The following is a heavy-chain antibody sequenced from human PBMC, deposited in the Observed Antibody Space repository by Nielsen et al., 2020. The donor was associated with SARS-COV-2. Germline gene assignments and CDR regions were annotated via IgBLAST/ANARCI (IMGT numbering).Heavy chain of an antibody. CDR1: GFMFSPYA. J-gene: IGHJ4*02. Sequence: GESLKISCAASGFMFSPYAMSWVRQAPGTGLEWVSGIIGSGGRTHSADSVEGRFTISRDNSKNTLYLQMNSLRAEDTAVYYCAKAFRSSDWVRAATDFWGQGTLVTVSS. CDR2: IIGSGGRT. CDR3: AKAFRSSDWVRAATDF. D-gene: IGHD6-25*01. V-gene: IGHV3-23*01.